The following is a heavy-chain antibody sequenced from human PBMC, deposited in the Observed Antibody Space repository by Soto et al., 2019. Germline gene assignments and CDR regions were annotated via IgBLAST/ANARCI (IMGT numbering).Heavy chain of an antibody. CDR1: GYTFTSYD. Sequence: ASVKVSCKASGYTFTSYDINWVRQATGQGLEWMGWMNPNSGNTGYAQKFQGRVTMTRNTSISTAYMELSSLRSEDTAVYYCARGRLQQPVAGYYYYMDVWGKGTTVTVSS. CDR3: ARGRLQQPVAGYYYYMDV. D-gene: IGHD6-13*01. J-gene: IGHJ6*03. V-gene: IGHV1-8*01. CDR2: MNPNSGNT.